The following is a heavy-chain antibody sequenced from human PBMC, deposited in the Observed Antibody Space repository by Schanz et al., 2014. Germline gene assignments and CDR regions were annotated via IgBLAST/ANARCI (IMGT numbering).Heavy chain of an antibody. CDR2: IIPILGIA. CDR3: ASSGAGYSSSWDFDY. CDR1: GYTLSAYS. V-gene: IGHV1-69*02. J-gene: IGHJ4*02. Sequence: QILLVQPGPEVKKPGASVKVSCKASGYTLSAYSLHWVRQAPGQGLEWMGRIIPILGIANYAQKFQGRVTITADKSTFTAYMDVSSLRSEDTAVYYCASSGAGYSSSWDFDYWGQGTLVTVSS. D-gene: IGHD6-13*01.